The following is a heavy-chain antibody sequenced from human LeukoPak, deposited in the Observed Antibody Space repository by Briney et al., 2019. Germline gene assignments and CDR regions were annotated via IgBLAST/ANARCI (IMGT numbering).Heavy chain of an antibody. J-gene: IGHJ4*02. D-gene: IGHD2-2*01. Sequence: PGGSLRLSCGASGFTFSSYWMSWVRQAPGEGLEWVANIRQDGNEKYYVDSVKGRFTISRDNAMNSLYLQMNSLRAEDTAIYYCARAVTSSRANDYWGQGTLVAVSS. V-gene: IGHV3-7*04. CDR3: ARAVTSSRANDY. CDR2: IRQDGNEK. CDR1: GFTFSSYW.